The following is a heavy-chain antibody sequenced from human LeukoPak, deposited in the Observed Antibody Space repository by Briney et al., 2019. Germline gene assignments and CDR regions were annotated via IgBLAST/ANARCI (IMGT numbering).Heavy chain of an antibody. Sequence: GGSLRLSCAASGNYWMRWVRQAPGKGLVWVSHINSDGSWTSYADSVKGRFTISRDNSKNTLYLQMNSLRAEDTAVYYCAKGVVVTATTPFDYWGQGTLVTVSS. CDR3: AKGVVVTATTPFDY. J-gene: IGHJ4*02. V-gene: IGHV3-74*01. CDR2: INSDGSWT. D-gene: IGHD2-21*02. CDR1: GNYW.